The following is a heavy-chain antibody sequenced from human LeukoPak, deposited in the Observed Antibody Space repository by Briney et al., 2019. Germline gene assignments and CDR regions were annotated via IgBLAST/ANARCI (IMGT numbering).Heavy chain of an antibody. V-gene: IGHV3-7*01. CDR1: GFTFSHNC. D-gene: IGHD3-22*01. CDR3: ARDFSDTSGCFDY. J-gene: IGHJ4*02. CDR2: IIQDGSHK. Sequence: AGGSLRLSCEGSGFTFSHNCMSWVRQAPGKGLEWVANIIQDGSHKYYVDSVKGRFTISRDNAKNSLYLQMNSLRVEDTAVYYCARDFSDTSGCFDYWGQGTRVTVSS.